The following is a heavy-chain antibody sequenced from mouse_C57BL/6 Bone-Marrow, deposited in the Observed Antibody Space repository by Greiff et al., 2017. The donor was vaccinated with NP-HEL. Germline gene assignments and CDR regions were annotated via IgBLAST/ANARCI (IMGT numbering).Heavy chain of an antibody. CDR2: INPNNGGT. Sequence: VQLKESGPELVKPGASVKMSCKASGYTFTDYNMHWVKQSHGKSLEWIGYINPNNGGTSYNQKFKGKATLTVNKSSSTAYMELRSLTSEDSAVYYCAPSITTVHYWGQGTTLTVSS. CDR1: GYTFTDYN. V-gene: IGHV1-22*01. CDR3: APSITTVHY. J-gene: IGHJ2*01. D-gene: IGHD1-1*01.